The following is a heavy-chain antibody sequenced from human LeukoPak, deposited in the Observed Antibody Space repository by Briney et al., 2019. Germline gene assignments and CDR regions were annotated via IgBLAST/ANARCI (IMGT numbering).Heavy chain of an antibody. V-gene: IGHV1-69*13. CDR2: IIPIFGIA. J-gene: IGHJ5*02. CDR3: ARGGSYNWFDP. D-gene: IGHD1-26*01. CDR1: GGTFSSYA. Sequence: GASVKVSCKASGGTFSSYAISWVRQAPGQGLEWMGRIIPIFGIANYAQKFQGRVTITADESTSTAYMELSSLRSEDTAVYYCARGGSYNWFDPWGQGTLVTVSS.